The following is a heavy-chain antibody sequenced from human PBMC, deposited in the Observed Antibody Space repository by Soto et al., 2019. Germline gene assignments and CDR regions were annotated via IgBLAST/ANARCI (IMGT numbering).Heavy chain of an antibody. CDR3: AKSYYYDSSSSHCDY. V-gene: IGHV3-23*01. D-gene: IGHD3-22*01. CDR1: GFTFSTYA. J-gene: IGHJ4*02. Sequence: PGGSLRLSCAASGFTFSTYAMSWVRQAPGKGLEWVSVISNSGGSTYYADSVKGGFTISRDNSRNTLYLQMNSLRAEDTAVYYCAKSYYYDSSSSHCDYWGQGTLVTVSS. CDR2: ISNSGGST.